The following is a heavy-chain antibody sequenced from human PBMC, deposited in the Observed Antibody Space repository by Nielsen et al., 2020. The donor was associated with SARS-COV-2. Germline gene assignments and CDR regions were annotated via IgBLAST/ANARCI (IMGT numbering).Heavy chain of an antibody. CDR3: ARLPEKIVVVPAAPFDP. V-gene: IGHV3-23*01. D-gene: IGHD2-2*01. J-gene: IGHJ5*02. CDR2: ISGSGGST. Sequence: GGSLRLSCAASGFTFSSYAMSWVRQAPGKGLEWVSAISGSGGSTYYADSVKGRFTISRDNSKNTLYLQMNSLRAEDTAVYYCARLPEKIVVVPAAPFDPWGQGTLVTVSS. CDR1: GFTFSSYA.